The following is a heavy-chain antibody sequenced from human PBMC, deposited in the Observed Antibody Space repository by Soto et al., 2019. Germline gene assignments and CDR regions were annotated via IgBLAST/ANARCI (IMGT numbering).Heavy chain of an antibody. D-gene: IGHD3-10*01. CDR3: AKPTGTRTPDNPWFDP. Sequence: PGGSLRLSCAASGFTFSTYAMTWVRQSPGKGLEWVSAVSGGGGSTYYADSVRGRFTISRDNSENTLYLQMNSLRAEDTAVYYCAKPTGTRTPDNPWFDPWGQGTLVTVSS. CDR1: GFTFSTYA. V-gene: IGHV3-23*01. J-gene: IGHJ5*02. CDR2: VSGGGGST.